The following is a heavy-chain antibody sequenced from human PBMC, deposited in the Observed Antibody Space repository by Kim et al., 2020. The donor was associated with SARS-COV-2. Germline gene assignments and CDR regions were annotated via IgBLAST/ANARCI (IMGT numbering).Heavy chain of an antibody. V-gene: IGHV5-51*01. CDR3: ARRGPGYCSSTSCFPYAFDI. Sequence: GESLKISCKGSGYSFTSYWIGWVRQMPGKGLEWMGIIYPGDSDTKYSPSFQGQVTISADKSISTAYLQWSSLKASDTAMDYCARRGPGYCSSTSCFPYAFDIWGQGTMVTVSS. CDR2: IYPGDSDT. J-gene: IGHJ3*02. CDR1: GYSFTSYW. D-gene: IGHD2-2*03.